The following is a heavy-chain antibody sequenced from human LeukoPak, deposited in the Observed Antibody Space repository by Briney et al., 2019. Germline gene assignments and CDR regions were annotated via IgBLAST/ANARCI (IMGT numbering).Heavy chain of an antibody. D-gene: IGHD1-7*01. Sequence: NPSETLSLTCTVSGGSISSSSYYWGWIRQPPGKGLEWIGSIYYSGSTYYNPSLKSRVTISVDTSKNQFSLKLSSVTAADTAVYYCGTGTWVFDYWGQGTLVTVSS. CDR3: GTGTWVFDY. V-gene: IGHV4-39*01. J-gene: IGHJ4*02. CDR2: IYYSGST. CDR1: GGSISSSSYY.